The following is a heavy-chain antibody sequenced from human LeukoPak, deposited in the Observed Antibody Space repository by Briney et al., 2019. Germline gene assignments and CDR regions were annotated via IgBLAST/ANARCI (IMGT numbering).Heavy chain of an antibody. CDR2: ISSNGVAT. CDR1: GFTFSSYM. Sequence: GGSLRLSCAASGFTFSSYMMTWVRQAPGKRLEWVSTISSNGVATYYADSVKGRFTISRDNSKDTLYLQMSSLRAEDTAVYYCARYCSGSICYSGVDYWGQGTLVPVSS. J-gene: IGHJ4*02. V-gene: IGHV3-23*01. CDR3: ARYCSGSICYSGVDY. D-gene: IGHD2-15*01.